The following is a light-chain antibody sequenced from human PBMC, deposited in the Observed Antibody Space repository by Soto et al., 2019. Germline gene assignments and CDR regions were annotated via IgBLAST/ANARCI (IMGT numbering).Light chain of an antibody. CDR2: DAS. V-gene: IGKV1-5*01. J-gene: IGKJ2*01. Sequence: DIQMTQSPSTLSASVGDRVTITCRASQSISSWLAWYQQQPGKAPKLLIYDASSLESRVPSRFSGSGSGTEVTLTICGLRPDDFATYYCQQYNTYSYTFGQGTKLEIK. CDR1: QSISSW. CDR3: QQYNTYSYT.